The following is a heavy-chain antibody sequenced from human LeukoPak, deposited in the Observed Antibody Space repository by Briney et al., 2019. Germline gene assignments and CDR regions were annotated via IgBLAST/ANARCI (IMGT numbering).Heavy chain of an antibody. Sequence: PSETLSLTCAVYGGSFSGYYWSWIRQPPGKGLEWIGEINHSGSTNYNPSLKSRVTISVDTSKNQFSLKLSSVTAADTAVYYCARVGLQLWLQFDYWGQGTLVTVSS. CDR3: ARVGLQLWLQFDY. D-gene: IGHD5-18*01. CDR2: INHSGST. CDR1: GGSFSGYY. J-gene: IGHJ4*02. V-gene: IGHV4-34*01.